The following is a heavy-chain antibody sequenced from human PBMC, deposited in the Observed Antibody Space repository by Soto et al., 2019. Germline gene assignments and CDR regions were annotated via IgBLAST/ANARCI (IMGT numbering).Heavy chain of an antibody. D-gene: IGHD3-10*01. J-gene: IGHJ6*02. CDR2: ISTYNGKR. CDR3: ARTAGYGLDV. CDR1: GYSFISYG. Sequence: QVQLLQSGSEVKKPGASVKVSCKASGYSFISYGINWVRQAPGQGLEWMGWISTYNGKRDYAQNLQGRVTMTTDTSTSTAYMELMSLRSDDTAVYYCARTAGYGLDVWGQGTTVTVSS. V-gene: IGHV1-18*01.